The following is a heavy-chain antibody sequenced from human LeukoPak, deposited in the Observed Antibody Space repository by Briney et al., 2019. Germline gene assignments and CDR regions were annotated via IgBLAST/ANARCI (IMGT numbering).Heavy chain of an antibody. D-gene: IGHD3-10*01. CDR1: GFTFSSYA. CDR3: ARRGTGVSFDY. CDR2: ISASGATT. J-gene: IGHJ4*02. V-gene: IGHV3-23*01. Sequence: GGSLRLSCAASGFTFSSYAMSWVRQAPGEGLEWVSAISASGATTFYADSVKGRFTISRDNSKNTLFLQMNSLSVDDTAVYSCARRGTGVSFDYWGPGTLVTVSS.